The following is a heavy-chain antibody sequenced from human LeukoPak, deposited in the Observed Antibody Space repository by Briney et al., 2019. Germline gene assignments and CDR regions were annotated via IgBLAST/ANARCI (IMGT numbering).Heavy chain of an antibody. V-gene: IGHV4-39*01. J-gene: IGHJ4*02. CDR1: GGSISSSSYY. D-gene: IGHD3-16*02. CDR3: ARLRMTTFGGVIAHFDY. CDR2: IYYSGST. Sequence: SETLSLTCTVSGGSISSSSYYWGWIRQPPGKGLEWIGSIYYSGSTYYNPSLKSRVTISVDTSKNQFSLKLSSVTAADTAVYYCARLRMTTFGGVIAHFDYWGQGTLVTVSS.